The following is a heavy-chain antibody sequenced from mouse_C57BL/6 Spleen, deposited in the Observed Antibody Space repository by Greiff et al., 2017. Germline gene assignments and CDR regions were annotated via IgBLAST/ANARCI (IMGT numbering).Heavy chain of an antibody. CDR3: ARNSGDYDDAMDY. Sequence: VQGVESGPGLVAPSQSLSITCTVSGFSLTSYAISWVRQPPGKGLEWLGVIWTGGGTNYNSALKSRLSISKDNSKSQVFLKMNSLQTDDTARYYCARNSGDYDDAMDYWGQGTSVTVSS. CDR2: IWTGGGT. J-gene: IGHJ4*01. CDR1: GFSLTSYA. D-gene: IGHD2-4*01. V-gene: IGHV2-9-1*01.